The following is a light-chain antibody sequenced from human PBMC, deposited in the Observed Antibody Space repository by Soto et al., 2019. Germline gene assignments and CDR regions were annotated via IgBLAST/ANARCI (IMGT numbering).Light chain of an antibody. Sequence: QRATLSCRASQSVGSYLAWYKQKPGQAPRLLIYDAANRATGIPARFSGSGSGTDFTLNISRLEHEDFATYYCQQANSFHLTFGQGTRLEIK. CDR1: QSVGSY. CDR2: DAA. J-gene: IGKJ5*01. CDR3: QQANSFHLT. V-gene: IGKV3-11*01.